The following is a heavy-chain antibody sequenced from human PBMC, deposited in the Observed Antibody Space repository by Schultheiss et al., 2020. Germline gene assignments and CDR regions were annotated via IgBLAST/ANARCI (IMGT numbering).Heavy chain of an antibody. Sequence: SGPTLVKPTETLTLTCTFSGFSLSTSGMCVSWIRQPPGKGLEWIGEINHSGSTNYNPSLKSRVTISVDTSKNQFSLKLSSVTAADTAVYYCAMTHYDILTGPQRLCAFDIWGQGTMVTVSS. J-gene: IGHJ3*02. CDR1: GFSLSTSGM. CDR3: AMTHYDILTGPQRLCAFDI. D-gene: IGHD3-9*01. CDR2: INHSGST. V-gene: IGHV4-39*07.